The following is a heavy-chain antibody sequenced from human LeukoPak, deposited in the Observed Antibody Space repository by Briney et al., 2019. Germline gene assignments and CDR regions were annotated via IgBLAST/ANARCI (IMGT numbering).Heavy chain of an antibody. CDR3: AKEDNYGDYEGRADY. D-gene: IGHD4-17*01. Sequence: GGSLRLSCAVSGLTFNSFSMNWVRQAPGKGLEWVAHISESSLSKHYADSVKGRFTISRDNAKNTLYLQMNSLRAEDTAVYYCAKEDNYGDYEGRADYWGQGTLVTVSS. CDR2: ISESSLSK. CDR1: GLTFNSFS. J-gene: IGHJ4*02. V-gene: IGHV3-48*04.